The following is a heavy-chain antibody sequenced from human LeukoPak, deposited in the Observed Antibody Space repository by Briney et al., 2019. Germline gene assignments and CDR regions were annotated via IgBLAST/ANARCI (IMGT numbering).Heavy chain of an antibody. J-gene: IGHJ3*02. D-gene: IGHD4-17*01. V-gene: IGHV3-23*01. CDR1: GLTFTSYA. CDR3: AKDYDYGDYIDAFDI. CDR2: ISGSGGST. Sequence: GGSLRLSCAASGLTFTSYAMNWVRQAPGKGLEWVSAISGSGGSTYYADSVKGRFTISRDNSKNTLYLQMNSLRAEDTAVYYCAKDYDYGDYIDAFDIWGQGTMVTVSS.